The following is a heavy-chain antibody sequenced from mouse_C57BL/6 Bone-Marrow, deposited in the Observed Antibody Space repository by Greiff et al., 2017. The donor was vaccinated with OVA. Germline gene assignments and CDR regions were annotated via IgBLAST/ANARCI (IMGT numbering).Heavy chain of an antibody. J-gene: IGHJ1*03. Sequence: EVQVVESGGDLVKPGGSLKLSCAASGFTFSSYGMSWVRQTPDKRLEWVATISSGGSYTYYPDSVKGRFTISRDNAKNTLYLQMSSLKSEDTAMYYCARQGLLLRSNWYFEGGGTGTTVTVAS. CDR3: ARQGLLLRSNWYFEG. D-gene: IGHD1-1*01. CDR2: ISSGGSYT. CDR1: GFTFSSYG. V-gene: IGHV5-6*01.